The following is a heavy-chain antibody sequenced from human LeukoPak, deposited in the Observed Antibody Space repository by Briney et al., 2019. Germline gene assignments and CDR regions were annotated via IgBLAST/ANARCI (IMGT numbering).Heavy chain of an antibody. CDR2: IKQDGSEK. V-gene: IGHV3-7*01. CDR3: ARDQWRGVFDL. Sequence: GGSLRLSCAASRFAFNNYWMAWVRQAPGKGPEWVANIKQDGSEKYFVDSVKGRFTISRDNAKNSLYLQMNSLRAEDTAVYYCARDQWRGVFDLWGRGTLVTVSS. J-gene: IGHJ2*01. CDR1: RFAFNNYW. D-gene: IGHD6-19*01.